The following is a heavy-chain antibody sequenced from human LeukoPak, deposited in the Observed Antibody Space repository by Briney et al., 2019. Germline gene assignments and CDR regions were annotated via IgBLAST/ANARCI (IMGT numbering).Heavy chain of an antibody. V-gene: IGHV3-30*03. J-gene: IGHJ4*02. CDR1: GFTFSSYG. CDR2: ISYDGSNK. Sequence: GRSLRLSCAASGFTFSSYGMHWVRQAPGKGLEWVALISYDGSNKYYVDSVKGRFTISRDNSKNTLYLQMNSLRAEDTAVYYCATLHNYYDSSGYSNWGQGTLVTVSS. D-gene: IGHD3-22*01. CDR3: ATLHNYYDSSGYSN.